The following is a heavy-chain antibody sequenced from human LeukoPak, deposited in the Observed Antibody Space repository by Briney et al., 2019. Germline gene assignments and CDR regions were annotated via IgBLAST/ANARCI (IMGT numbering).Heavy chain of an antibody. CDR1: GFTFSSYA. CDR2: ISGSGGST. D-gene: IGHD2-8*02. CDR3: AKGVSSVVYALNWFDP. Sequence: PGGSLRLSCAASGFTFSSYAMSWVRQAPGKGLEWVSAISGSGGSTYYADPVKGRFTISRDNSKNTLYLQMNSLRAEDTAVYYCAKGVSSVVYALNWFDPWGQGTLVTVSS. J-gene: IGHJ5*02. V-gene: IGHV3-23*01.